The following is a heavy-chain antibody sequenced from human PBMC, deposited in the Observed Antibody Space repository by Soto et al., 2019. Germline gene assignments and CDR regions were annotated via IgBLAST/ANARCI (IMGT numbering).Heavy chain of an antibody. CDR3: ARHRHTRGTVWGSSAQDP. CDR1: GFYGSSNY. Sequence: GGSLRLSCAISGFYGSSNYLSWVRQAPRKGLEWVSVHYSGGSAYYADSVQGRFTISRDKSNNTLYLQMRRVRAEDTAVYFCARHRHTRGTVWGSSAQDPWGQG. V-gene: IGHV3-53*01. J-gene: IGHJ5*02. CDR2: HYSGGSA. D-gene: IGHD2-21*01.